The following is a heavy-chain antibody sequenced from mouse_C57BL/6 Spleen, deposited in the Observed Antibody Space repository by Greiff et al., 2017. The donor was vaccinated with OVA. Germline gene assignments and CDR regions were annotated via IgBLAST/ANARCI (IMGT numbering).Heavy chain of an antibody. V-gene: IGHV1-80*01. CDR1: GYAFSSYW. J-gene: IGHJ3*01. CDR3: ARRYDYEGPFAY. CDR2: IYPGDGDT. Sequence: QVQLQQSGAELVKPGASVKISCKASGYAFSSYWMNWVKQRPGKGLEWIGQIYPGDGDTNYNGKFKGKATLTADKSSSTAYMQLSSLTSEDSAVYFGARRYDYEGPFAYWGQGTLVTVSA. D-gene: IGHD2-4*01.